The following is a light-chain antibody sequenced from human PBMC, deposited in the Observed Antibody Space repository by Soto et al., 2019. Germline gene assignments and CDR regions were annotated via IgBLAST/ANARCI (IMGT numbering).Light chain of an antibody. J-gene: IGKJ5*01. V-gene: IGKV1-5*01. CDR2: DAS. CDR1: QTITRW. Sequence: DIQMTQSPSTLSASIGDRVTITCRASQTITRWMAWYQQKPGKAPKLLIYDASTLESGVPSRFSGSRSGTEFTLTISSLQPDDFAVYYCQQLNYWPRITFGQGTRLEIK. CDR3: QQLNYWPRIT.